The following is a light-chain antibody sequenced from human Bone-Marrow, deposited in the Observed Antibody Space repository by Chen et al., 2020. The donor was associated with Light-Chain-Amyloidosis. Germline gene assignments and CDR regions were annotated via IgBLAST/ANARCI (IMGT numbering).Light chain of an antibody. CDR1: SSDVGGDNH. V-gene: IGLV2-14*01. J-gene: IGLJ1*01. CDR3: SSYTITNTLG. CDR2: EVT. Sequence: QSALTQPASVSGSPGQSITISCTGTSSDVGGDNHVSWYQQHPDKAPKLMIYEVTNRPSWVPDRCSGSKSDNPASLTISGLQTEDEADYFCSSYTITNTLGFGSGTRVTVL.